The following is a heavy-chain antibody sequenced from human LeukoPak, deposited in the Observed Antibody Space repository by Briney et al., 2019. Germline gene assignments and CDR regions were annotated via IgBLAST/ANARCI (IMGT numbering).Heavy chain of an antibody. CDR2: INHSGST. Sequence: SETLSLTCAVYGGSFSGYYWSWIRLPPGKGLEWIGEINHSGSTNYNPSLKSRVTISVDTSKNQFFLKLSSVTAADTAVYYCARGIVGATNGGPGPYYYYGMDVWGQGTTVTVSS. CDR3: ARGIVGATNGGPGPYYYYGMDV. CDR1: GGSFSGYY. J-gene: IGHJ6*02. V-gene: IGHV4-34*01. D-gene: IGHD1-26*01.